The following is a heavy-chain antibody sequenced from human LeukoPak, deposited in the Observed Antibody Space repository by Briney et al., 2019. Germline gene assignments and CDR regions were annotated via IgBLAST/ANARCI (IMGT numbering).Heavy chain of an antibody. J-gene: IGHJ1*01. CDR3: TTHYGDYGYFQH. CDR2: IKSKTDGGTT. D-gene: IGHD4-17*01. CDR1: GFTFSNAW. V-gene: IGHV3-15*01. Sequence: PGGSLRLSCAASGFTFSNAWMSWVRQAPGKGLEWVGRIKSKTDGGTTDYAAPVKGRFTISRDDSKDTLYLQMNSLKTEDTAVYYCTTHYGDYGYFQHWGQGTLVTVSS.